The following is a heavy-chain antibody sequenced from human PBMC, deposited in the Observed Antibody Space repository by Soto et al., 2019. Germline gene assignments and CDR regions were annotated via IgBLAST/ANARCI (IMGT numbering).Heavy chain of an antibody. J-gene: IGHJ5*02. CDR3: VKVSTFYDILTGYYSTNFFDP. D-gene: IGHD3-9*01. Sequence: LRLSCSASGFTFSEYSMHWVRQAPGKGLQYVSTISSDGDITYYADSVKGRFTISRDNSKNTLYLQMNSLRPEDTAVYYCVKVSTFYDILTGYYSTNFFDPWGQGTLVIVSS. CDR1: GFTFSEYS. V-gene: IGHV3-64D*06. CDR2: ISSDGDIT.